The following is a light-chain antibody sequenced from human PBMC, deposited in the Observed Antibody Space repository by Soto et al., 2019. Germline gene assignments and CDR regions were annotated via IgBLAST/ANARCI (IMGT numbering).Light chain of an antibody. Sequence: EVVMTQSPATLSVSPGERATLSCRASQSIDTYLAWYQQKPGQAPRLLIYDASTRATGIPARFSGSGSGTEFTLTISSLQSEDFAVYYCQQSKNWPPLTFGGGTKVDIK. V-gene: IGKV3-15*01. CDR2: DAS. J-gene: IGKJ4*01. CDR1: QSIDTY. CDR3: QQSKNWPPLT.